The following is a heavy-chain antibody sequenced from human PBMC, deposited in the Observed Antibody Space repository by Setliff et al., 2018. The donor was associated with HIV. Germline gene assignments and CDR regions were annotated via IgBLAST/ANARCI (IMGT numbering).Heavy chain of an antibody. J-gene: IGHJ6*02. CDR3: AREDQLLSGDYYYYGMDV. Sequence: LRLSCAASGFTFSSYSMNWVRQAPGKGLEWLSYISSTSTTIYYADSVKGRFTISRDNAKNSLYLEMNSLRVEDTAVYYCAREDQLLSGDYYYYGMDVWGQGTTVTVSS. CDR2: ISSTSTTI. V-gene: IGHV3-48*01. CDR1: GFTFSSYS. D-gene: IGHD2-2*01.